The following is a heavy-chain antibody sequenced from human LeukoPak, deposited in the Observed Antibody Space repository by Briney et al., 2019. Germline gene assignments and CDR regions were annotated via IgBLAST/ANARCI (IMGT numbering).Heavy chain of an antibody. CDR1: GGSISSHY. CDR2: IYYSGST. J-gene: IGHJ4*02. CDR3: ANTLRSGFDY. D-gene: IGHD4-17*01. Sequence: PSETLSLTCTVSGGSISSHYWSWIRQPPGKGLEWIGYIYYSGSTNYNPSLKSRVTISVDTSKNQFSLKLSSVTAADTAVYYCANTLRSGFDYWGQGTLVTVSS. V-gene: IGHV4-59*11.